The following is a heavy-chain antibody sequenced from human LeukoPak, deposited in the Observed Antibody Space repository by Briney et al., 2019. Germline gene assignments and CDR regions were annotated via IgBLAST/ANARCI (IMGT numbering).Heavy chain of an antibody. Sequence: GASVKVSCKASGYSFTRYGFSWVRQAPGQGLEWMGWISAYNGHTNYAQNSQGRVTMTTDTSTSTAYMELRSLRSDDTAVYFCARAYSSTWYGDYWGQGTLVTVSS. D-gene: IGHD6-13*01. J-gene: IGHJ4*02. CDR1: GYSFTRYG. V-gene: IGHV1-18*01. CDR2: ISAYNGHT. CDR3: ARAYSSTWYGDY.